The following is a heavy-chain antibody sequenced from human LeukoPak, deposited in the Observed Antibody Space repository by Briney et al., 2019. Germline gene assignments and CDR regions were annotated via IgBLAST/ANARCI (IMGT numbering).Heavy chain of an antibody. V-gene: IGHV1-69*04. CDR3: AREGRENAIDY. Sequence: ASVKVSCKASGGTFSSYAISWVRQAPGQGLEWRGRIIPILGIANYAQKFQGRVTITADKSTSTAYMELSSLRSEDTAVYYCAREGRENAIDYWGQGTLVTVSS. D-gene: IGHD1-1*01. CDR1: GGTFSSYA. J-gene: IGHJ4*02. CDR2: IIPILGIA.